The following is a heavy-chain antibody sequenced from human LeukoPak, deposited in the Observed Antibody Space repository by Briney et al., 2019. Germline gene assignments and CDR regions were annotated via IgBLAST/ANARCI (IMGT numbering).Heavy chain of an antibody. CDR3: ARDRDDYVWGSYKAPHAFDI. Sequence: SETLSLTCTVSGSSISSGSYYWSWIRQPAGKGLEWIGRIYTSGSTNYNPSLKSRVTISVDTSKNQFSLKLSSVTAADTAVYYCARDRDDYVWGSYKAPHAFDIWGQGTTVTVSS. J-gene: IGHJ3*02. CDR2: IYTSGST. V-gene: IGHV4-61*02. D-gene: IGHD3-16*01. CDR1: GSSISSGSYY.